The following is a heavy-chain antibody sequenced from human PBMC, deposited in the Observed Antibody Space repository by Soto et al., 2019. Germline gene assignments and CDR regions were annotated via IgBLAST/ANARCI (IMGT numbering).Heavy chain of an antibody. V-gene: IGHV3-23*01. CDR2: ISGSGAEI. Sequence: HPGGSLRLSCAASGFTFSTYAMSWVRQAPGKGLEWVSAISGSGAEIFYTDSVRGRFAISRDNSIDTLFLQMSHLKTEDTAVYYCAHPRGYGVFDAYDIWGQGTMVTVSS. CDR1: GFTFSTYA. D-gene: IGHD2-8*01. J-gene: IGHJ3*02. CDR3: AHPRGYGVFDAYDI.